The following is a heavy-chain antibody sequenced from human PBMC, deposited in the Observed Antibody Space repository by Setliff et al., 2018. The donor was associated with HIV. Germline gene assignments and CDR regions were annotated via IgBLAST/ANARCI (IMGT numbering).Heavy chain of an antibody. J-gene: IGHJ4*02. CDR1: GFTFSSYG. D-gene: IGHD3-22*01. V-gene: IGHV3-30*19. CDR3: ARETMYDSRGYLSHYFDY. Sequence: GGSLRLSCAASGFTFSSYGMHWVRQAPGKGLEWVAVISYDGSNKYYADSVKGRFTISRDNSKNTLYLQMNSLRVEDTAVYYCARETMYDSRGYLSHYFDYWRQGTPVTVSS. CDR2: ISYDGSNK.